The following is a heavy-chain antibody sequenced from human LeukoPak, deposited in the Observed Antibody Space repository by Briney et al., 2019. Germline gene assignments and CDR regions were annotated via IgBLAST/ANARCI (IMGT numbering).Heavy chain of an antibody. V-gene: IGHV1-46*01. CDR3: ARDGHMASALYYFDY. J-gene: IGHJ4*02. CDR1: GYTFTSYS. Sequence: ASVKVSCKASGYTFTSYSMHWVRQAPGQGLEWMGIINPSGGSTTYAQKFQGRVTMTRDTSTSTVYMEPSSLRSEDTAVYYCARDGHMASALYYFDYWGQGTLVTVSS. CDR2: INPSGGST. D-gene: IGHD6-6*01.